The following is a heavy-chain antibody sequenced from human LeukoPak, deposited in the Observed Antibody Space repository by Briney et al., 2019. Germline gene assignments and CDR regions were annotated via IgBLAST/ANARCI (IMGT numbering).Heavy chain of an antibody. CDR1: GFTFSSYA. CDR3: ARDLGFYGSGSVPSGAFDI. V-gene: IGHV3-30-3*01. D-gene: IGHD3-10*01. Sequence: GGSLRLSCAASGFTFSSYAMHWVRQAPGKGLEWVAVISYDGSNKYYADSVKGRFTISRDNSKNTLYLQMNSLRAEDTAVYYCARDLGFYGSGSVPSGAFDIWGQGTMVTVSS. CDR2: ISYDGSNK. J-gene: IGHJ3*02.